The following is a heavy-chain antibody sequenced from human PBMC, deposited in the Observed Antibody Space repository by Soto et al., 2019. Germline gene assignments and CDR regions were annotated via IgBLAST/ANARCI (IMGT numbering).Heavy chain of an antibody. J-gene: IGHJ4*02. CDR3: ARSSGYSKNNDY. V-gene: IGHV3-21*01. CDR2: ISSSSSYI. CDR1: GFTFSSYI. Sequence: GGSLRLSCAASGFTFSSYIMNWVRQAPGKGLEWVSSISSSSSYIYYADSVKGRFTISRDNAKNSLYLQMNSLRAEDTAVYYCARSSGYSKNNDYWGQGTLVTV. D-gene: IGHD3-22*01.